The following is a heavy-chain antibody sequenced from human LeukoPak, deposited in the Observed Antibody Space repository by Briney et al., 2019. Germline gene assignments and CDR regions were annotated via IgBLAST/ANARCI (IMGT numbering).Heavy chain of an antibody. J-gene: IGHJ5*02. CDR3: AREVVITMVRGVIGWFDP. Sequence: SQTLSLTCAVSGGSISSGGYSWSWIRQPPGKRLGWIGYIYHSGSTYYNPSLKSRVTISADRSKNQFSLKVSSVTAADTAVYYCAREVVITMVRGVIGWFDPWGQGTLVTVSS. D-gene: IGHD3-10*01. CDR2: IYHSGST. CDR1: GGSISSGGYS. V-gene: IGHV4-30-2*01.